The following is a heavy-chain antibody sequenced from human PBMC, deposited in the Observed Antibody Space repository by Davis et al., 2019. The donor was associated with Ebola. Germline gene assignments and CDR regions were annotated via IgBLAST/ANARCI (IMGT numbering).Heavy chain of an antibody. J-gene: IGHJ4*02. Sequence: PSETLSLTCTVSGGSISSSSLYWGWIRQPPRKGLEWIGSIYYSGSTYYNPSLKSRVTISVDTSKNQFSLKLSSVTAADTAVYYCATPHGDPSSWGQGTLVTVSS. V-gene: IGHV4-39*01. CDR2: IYYSGST. CDR1: GGSISSSSLY. CDR3: ATPHGDPSS. D-gene: IGHD4-17*01.